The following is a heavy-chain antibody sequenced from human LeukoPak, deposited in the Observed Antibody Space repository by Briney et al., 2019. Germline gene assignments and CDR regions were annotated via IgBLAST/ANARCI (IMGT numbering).Heavy chain of an antibody. Sequence: ASVKVSCKASGYTFINYYTHWVRQAPGQGLEWMGVINPSDGSTSYAQKFQGGATMTRDTSTTTVYMELSSLRSEDTAVYYCASTSVPSYLVGLDYWGQGTLVTVSS. D-gene: IGHD1-26*01. V-gene: IGHV1-46*01. CDR3: ASTSVPSYLVGLDY. CDR1: GYTFINYY. J-gene: IGHJ4*02. CDR2: INPSDGST.